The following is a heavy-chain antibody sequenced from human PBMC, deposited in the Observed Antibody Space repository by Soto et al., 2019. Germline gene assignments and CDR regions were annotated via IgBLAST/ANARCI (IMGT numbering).Heavy chain of an antibody. CDR1: GYSFTNYW. V-gene: IGHV5-10-1*03. CDR3: ARRIGTSEDY. D-gene: IGHD2-21*01. Sequence: VQLVQSGAEVKKPGESLRISCQGSGYSFTNYWISWVRQMPGKGLEWMGRIDPTDSYTNYSPSFRGHVSISADRSISTAYLQWSSLKASDTGMYYCARRIGTSEDYWGQGTLVTVSS. CDR2: IDPTDSYT. J-gene: IGHJ4*02.